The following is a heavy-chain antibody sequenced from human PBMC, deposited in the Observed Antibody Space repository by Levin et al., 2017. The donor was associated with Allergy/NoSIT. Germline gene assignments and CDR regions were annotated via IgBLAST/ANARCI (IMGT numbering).Heavy chain of an antibody. V-gene: IGHV3-48*03. CDR2: ISGSGSTI. D-gene: IGHD3-3*01. CDR3: ARQLGNFWSGYNYFDY. Sequence: GGSLRLSFAASGFTFSSYEMNWVRQAPGKGLEWVSYISGSGSTIYYADSVKGRFTISRDNAKNSLYLQMNSLRAEDTAVYYCARQLGNFWSGYNYFDYWGQGTLVTVSS. J-gene: IGHJ4*02. CDR1: GFTFSSYE.